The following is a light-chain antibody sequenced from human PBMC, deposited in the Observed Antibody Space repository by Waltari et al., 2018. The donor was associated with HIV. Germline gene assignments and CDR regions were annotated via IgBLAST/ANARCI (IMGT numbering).Light chain of an antibody. CDR1: QNVGNN. J-gene: IGKJ1*01. CDR3: QHYDNLSRT. CDR2: GAS. V-gene: IGKV3-15*01. Sequence: EVVLTQAPAALSVFPGSRGTVSCTTSQNVGNNVAWYQKNSGQSPRHLIYGASTRATGVPGRFGGSGSGTEFNLTIDSLQADDSAVYYCQHYDNLSRTFGPGTTVEIK.